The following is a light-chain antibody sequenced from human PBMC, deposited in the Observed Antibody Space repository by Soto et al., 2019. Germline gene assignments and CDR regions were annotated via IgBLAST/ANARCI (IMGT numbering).Light chain of an antibody. J-gene: IGKJ1*01. Sequence: EIVLTQSPGTLSLSPGERATLSCRASQSVGRNLAWYQQKPGQAPGLLIYDASKRATGIPARFSASGSGTDFTLTISSLEPEDFAVYYCQQYGSSGTFGQGTKVDIK. CDR1: QSVGRN. CDR3: QQYGSSGT. CDR2: DAS. V-gene: IGKV3-20*01.